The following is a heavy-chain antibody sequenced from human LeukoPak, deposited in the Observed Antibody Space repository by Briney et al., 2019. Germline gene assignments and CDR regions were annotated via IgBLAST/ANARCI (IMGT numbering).Heavy chain of an antibody. D-gene: IGHD3-10*01. V-gene: IGHV1-2*02. CDR2: INPNSGGT. J-gene: IGHJ5*02. CDR1: GYTLTELS. CDR3: ARDWAAMVRGVIDNWFDP. Sequence: ASVKVSCKVSGYTLTELSMHWVRQAPGQGLEWMGWINPNSGGTNYAQKFQGRVTMTRDTSISTAYMELSRLRSDDTAMYYCARDWAAMVRGVIDNWFDPWGQGTLVTVSS.